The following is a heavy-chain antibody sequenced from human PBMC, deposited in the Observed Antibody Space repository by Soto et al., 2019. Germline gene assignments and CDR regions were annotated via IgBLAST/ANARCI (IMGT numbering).Heavy chain of an antibody. Sequence: SLRLSCAASGFTFDDYAMHWVRQVLGKGLEWVSSISCNSGNIGYADSVKGRFTISRDNAKNSLYLQMNSLRDEDTAVYYCAREWTTVTTDYYYYGMDVWGQGATVTVSS. CDR2: ISCNSGNI. D-gene: IGHD4-4*01. CDR1: GFTFDDYA. V-gene: IGHV3-9*01. CDR3: AREWTTVTTDYYYYGMDV. J-gene: IGHJ6*02.